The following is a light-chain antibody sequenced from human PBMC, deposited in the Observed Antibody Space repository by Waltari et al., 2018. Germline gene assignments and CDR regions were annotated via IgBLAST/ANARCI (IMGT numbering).Light chain of an antibody. CDR3: SSYTSSSVV. J-gene: IGLJ2*01. CDR2: DVS. V-gene: IGLV2-14*01. CDR1: SSYVGGYKY. Sequence: QSALTQPASVSGSPGQSITISCTGTSSYVGGYKYVSWYQQHPGKAPKLMIYDVSNRPSGVSNRFSGSKSGNPASLTISGLQAEDEADYYCSSYTSSSVVFGGGTKLTVL.